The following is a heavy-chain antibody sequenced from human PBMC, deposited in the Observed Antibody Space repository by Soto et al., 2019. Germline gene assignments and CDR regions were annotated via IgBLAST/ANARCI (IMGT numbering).Heavy chain of an antibody. CDR1: GFTFSSYA. V-gene: IGHV3-23*01. Sequence: PGGSLRLSCAAAGFTFSSYAMSWVRQAPGKGLEWVSAISGSGGSTYYADSVKGRFTISRDNSKNTLYLQMNSLRAEDTAVYYCAKDFGWMVTPTSFWGQGTLVTVSS. CDR3: AKDFGWMVTPTSF. D-gene: IGHD5-18*01. CDR2: ISGSGGST. J-gene: IGHJ4*02.